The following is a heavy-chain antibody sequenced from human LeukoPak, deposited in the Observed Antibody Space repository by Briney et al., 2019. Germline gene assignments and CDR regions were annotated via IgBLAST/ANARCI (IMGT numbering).Heavy chain of an antibody. V-gene: IGHV4-39*01. D-gene: IGHD3-3*01. CDR3: ARQFFWSGYSHAFDI. J-gene: IGHJ3*02. Sequence: SETLSLTCTVSGGSISSYYWGWIRQPPGKGLEWIGTVYYSGSTYYNPSLKSRVTISVDTSKNQFSLKLSSVTAADTAVYYCARQFFWSGYSHAFDIWGQGTMVTVSS. CDR2: VYYSGST. CDR1: GGSISSYY.